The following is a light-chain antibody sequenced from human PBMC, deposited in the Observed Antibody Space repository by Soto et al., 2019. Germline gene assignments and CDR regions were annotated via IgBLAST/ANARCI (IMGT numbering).Light chain of an antibody. J-gene: IGKJ1*01. Sequence: EVVLTQSPATLSLSLGERVTLSCRASQSVSSSYLAWYQQKPGQAPRLLIYAASSRATGIPDRFSGSGSGTDFTLTISRLEPEDFAVYYCQQYGSSPGWTVGQGTKVDIK. CDR2: AAS. CDR1: QSVSSSY. V-gene: IGKV3-20*01. CDR3: QQYGSSPGWT.